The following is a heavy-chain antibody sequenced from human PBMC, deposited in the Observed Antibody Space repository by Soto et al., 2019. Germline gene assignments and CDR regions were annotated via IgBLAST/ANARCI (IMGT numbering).Heavy chain of an antibody. Sequence: EVQLLESGGGLVQPGGSLRLSCAASGFTFSSYAMNWVRQAPGKGLEWVSRIGGSGGSTKYGDSVMGRFTISRDNSKNTLSLQMNSLRAEDTALYYCAKQISSGWYYFDSWVQGTLVTVSS. CDR1: GFTFSSYA. J-gene: IGHJ4*02. V-gene: IGHV3-23*01. CDR2: IGGSGGST. CDR3: AKQISSGWYYFDS. D-gene: IGHD6-13*01.